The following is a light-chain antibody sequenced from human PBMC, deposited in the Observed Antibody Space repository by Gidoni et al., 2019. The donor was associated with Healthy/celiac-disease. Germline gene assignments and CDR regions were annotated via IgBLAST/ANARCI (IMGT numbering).Light chain of an antibody. V-gene: IGKV3-11*01. Sequence: EIVLTQSPATLSLSPGERATLSCRASQSVSSYLAWYQQKPGQAPRLRISDASNRATGLPARFSCSGFGTDFTLTISSLEPEDFSVYYCKQRSNWPPITFGQGTRLEIK. J-gene: IGKJ5*01. CDR2: DAS. CDR1: QSVSSY. CDR3: KQRSNWPPIT.